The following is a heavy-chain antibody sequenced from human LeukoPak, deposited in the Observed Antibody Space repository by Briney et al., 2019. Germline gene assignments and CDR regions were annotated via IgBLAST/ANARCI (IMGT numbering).Heavy chain of an antibody. D-gene: IGHD6-13*01. Sequence: GGSLRLSCAASGFTFSSYAMSWVRQAPGKGLEWVSAISGSGGSTYYADSVKGRFTISRDNSKNTLCLQMNSLRAEDTAVYYCAKMMGMAAAGTGDYWGQGTLVTVSS. CDR1: GFTFSSYA. J-gene: IGHJ4*02. CDR2: ISGSGGST. CDR3: AKMMGMAAAGTGDY. V-gene: IGHV3-23*01.